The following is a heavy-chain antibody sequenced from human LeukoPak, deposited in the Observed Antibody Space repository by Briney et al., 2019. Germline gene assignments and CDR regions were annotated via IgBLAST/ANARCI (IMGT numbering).Heavy chain of an antibody. D-gene: IGHD2-2*01. Sequence: GGSLSLSCATSGFTFNDYAMNWVRQAPGKGLEWVAGISGSGGYTYYADSVKGRFTLSRDNAKNTLYLQTDTLGVEDTAVYYWARRLCRSTACYYFDYWGQGTLVTVSS. CDR1: GFTFNDYA. V-gene: IGHV3-23*01. CDR2: ISGSGGYT. J-gene: IGHJ4*02. CDR3: ARRLCRSTACYYFDY.